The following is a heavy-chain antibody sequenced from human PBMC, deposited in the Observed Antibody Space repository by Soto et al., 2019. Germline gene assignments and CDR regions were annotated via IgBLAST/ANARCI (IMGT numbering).Heavy chain of an antibody. V-gene: IGHV4-4*02. CDR3: ARRHNVPKRSGSYYFDY. CDR2: VYHSGDI. CDR1: GASISSSDW. Sequence: QVQLQESGPGLVKPSGTLSLTCAVSGASISSSDWWSWVRQPPGKGLEWIGEVYHSGDIYYTPSLESRVTISVDTSKNLFSLRLTSVTAADTAVYFCARRHNVPKRSGSYYFDYWGQGTPVTVSS. D-gene: IGHD3-22*01. J-gene: IGHJ4*02.